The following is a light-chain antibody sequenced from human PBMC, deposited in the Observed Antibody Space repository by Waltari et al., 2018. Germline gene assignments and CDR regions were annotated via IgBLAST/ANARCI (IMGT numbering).Light chain of an antibody. Sequence: DIQMTQSPSSLSASVGDRVTSTSQASQDIYNNLNWYRHNPGKAPELLIYDASNLESGVPSRFSGSGSGADFTFTINSLQPGDFATYYCQQYDVLLPGFTFGPGTTVDLK. CDR1: QDIYNN. CDR3: QQYDVLLPGFT. CDR2: DAS. V-gene: IGKV1-33*01. J-gene: IGKJ3*01.